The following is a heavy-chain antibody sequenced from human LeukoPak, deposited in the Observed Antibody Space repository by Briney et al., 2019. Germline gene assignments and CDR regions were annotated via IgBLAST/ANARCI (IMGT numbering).Heavy chain of an antibody. CDR3: AGDYYDSSGYGNY. CDR1: GGSFSGYY. V-gene: IGHV4-34*01. CDR2: INHSGST. Sequence: SETLSLTCAVYGGSFSGYYWSWIRQPPGKGLEWIGEINHSGSTNYNPSLKSRVTMSVDTSKNQFSLKLSSVTAADTAVYYCAGDYYDSSGYGNYWGQGTLVTVSS. J-gene: IGHJ4*02. D-gene: IGHD3-22*01.